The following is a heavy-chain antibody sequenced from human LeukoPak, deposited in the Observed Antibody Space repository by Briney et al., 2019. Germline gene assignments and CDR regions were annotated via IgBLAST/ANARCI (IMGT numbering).Heavy chain of an antibody. Sequence: GGSLRLSCAASGFTFSNTWMYWVHQGPGKGLVWVSRIYNDETSATYADSVKGRFTISRDNAKNTLYLQMDSLRVDDTAVYYCARGAPIDYWGQGTLVTVSS. CDR2: IYNDETSA. CDR1: GFTFSNTW. V-gene: IGHV3-74*01. CDR3: ARGAPIDY. J-gene: IGHJ4*02.